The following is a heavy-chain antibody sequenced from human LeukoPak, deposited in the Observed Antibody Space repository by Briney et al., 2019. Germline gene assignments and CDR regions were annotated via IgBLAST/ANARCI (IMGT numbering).Heavy chain of an antibody. CDR3: ARDNSGSYFDY. CDR1: GFTFSSYS. J-gene: IGHJ4*02. V-gene: IGHV3-21*01. Sequence: GGSLRLSCAASGFTFSSYSMSWVRQAPGKGLEWVSSISSSSSYIYYADSVKGRFTISRDNAKNSLYLQMNSLRAEDTAVYYCARDNSGSYFDYWGQGTLVTVSS. CDR2: ISSSSSYI. D-gene: IGHD1-26*01.